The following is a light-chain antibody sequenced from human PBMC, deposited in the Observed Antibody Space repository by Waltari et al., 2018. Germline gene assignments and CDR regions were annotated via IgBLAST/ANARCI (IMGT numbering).Light chain of an antibody. CDR2: CAS. V-gene: IGKV3-15*01. CDR3: LQRSNWPHT. Sequence: EIVMTQSPATLSLSPGERATLSCRASQSVSNSLAWYQQKPGQAPRLLIYCASSRAAGIPDRFSGSGSGTDFTLTISSLEPEDVAVYYCLQRSNWPHTFGGGTKVEIK. CDR1: QSVSNS. J-gene: IGKJ4*01.